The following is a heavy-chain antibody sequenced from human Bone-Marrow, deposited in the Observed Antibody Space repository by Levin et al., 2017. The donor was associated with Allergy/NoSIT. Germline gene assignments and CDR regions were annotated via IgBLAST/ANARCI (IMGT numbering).Heavy chain of an antibody. D-gene: IGHD1-7*01. CDR1: GGTFSTHT. CDR3: AKDSPISGTYYGMDV. V-gene: IGHV1-69*06. J-gene: IGHJ6*02. Sequence: SVKVSCKASGGTFSTHTINWVRQAPGQGLECMGGITPIYGPANYAQKFQGRVTITADKSTSTAYMELSSLKSEDTAVYYCAKDSPISGTYYGMDVWGQGTTVTVSS. CDR2: ITPIYGPA.